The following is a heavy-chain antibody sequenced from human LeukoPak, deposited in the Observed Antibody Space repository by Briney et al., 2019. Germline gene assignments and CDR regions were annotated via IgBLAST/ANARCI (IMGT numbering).Heavy chain of an antibody. D-gene: IGHD3/OR15-3a*01. J-gene: IGHJ4*02. CDR1: GFPFSSYW. Sequence: GGSLKLSCVASGFPFSSYWMTWVRQAPGKGLEWVANIKQDGSKKSYVDSVKGRFTISRDNAKNSLYLQMNSLRAEDTAVFYCARDQYDTWSRRGNFDSWGQGTLVIVSS. CDR2: IKQDGSKK. CDR3: ARDQYDTWSRRGNFDS. V-gene: IGHV3-7*03.